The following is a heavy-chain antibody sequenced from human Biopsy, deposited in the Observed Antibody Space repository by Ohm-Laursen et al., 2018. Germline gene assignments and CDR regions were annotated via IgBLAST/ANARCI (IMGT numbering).Heavy chain of an antibody. J-gene: IGHJ4*02. CDR2: ITHDGSKT. D-gene: IGHD6-19*01. V-gene: IGHV3-30*18. Sequence: SLRLSCTASGFTFSNYAMHWVRQAPGKGLEWVAIITHDGSKTYYADSVEGRFTISRDQFKSTVYLQLNSLRTEDTAIYYCTKERRGWYSERWGQGTLVTVSS. CDR3: TKERRGWYSER. CDR1: GFTFSNYA.